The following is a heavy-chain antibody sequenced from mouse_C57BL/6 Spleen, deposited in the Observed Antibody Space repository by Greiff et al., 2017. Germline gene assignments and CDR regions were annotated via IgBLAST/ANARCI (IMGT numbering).Heavy chain of an antibody. CDR3: AGNYGSSRYFDY. J-gene: IGHJ2*01. CDR2: IYPGSGST. V-gene: IGHV1-55*01. CDR1: GYTFTSYW. D-gene: IGHD1-1*01. Sequence: QVQLQQPGAELVKPGASVKMSCKASGYTFTSYWITWVKQRPGQGLEWIGDIYPGSGSTNYNEKFKSKATLTVDTSSSTAYMQHSNLTSEDSAVDYCAGNYGSSRYFDYWGQGTTLTVSS.